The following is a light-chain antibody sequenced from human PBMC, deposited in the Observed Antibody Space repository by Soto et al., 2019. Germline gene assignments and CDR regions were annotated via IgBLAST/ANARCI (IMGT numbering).Light chain of an antibody. V-gene: IGLV2-14*01. J-gene: IGLJ1*01. Sequence: QSALTQPASVSGSPGQSITISCTGTSSDVGGYNYVSWYQQHPGKAPKLMIYEVSHRPSGVSNRFSGSKSGNTASLTISGLQAEDEADYYCSSYTSSSTSPYVFGTGTKVTVL. CDR2: EVS. CDR3: SSYTSSSTSPYV. CDR1: SSDVGGYNY.